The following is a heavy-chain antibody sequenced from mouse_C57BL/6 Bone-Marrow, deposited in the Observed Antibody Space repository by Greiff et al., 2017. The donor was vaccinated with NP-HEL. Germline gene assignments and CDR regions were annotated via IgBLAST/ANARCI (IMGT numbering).Heavy chain of an antibody. V-gene: IGHV1-82*01. Sequence: QVQLQQSGPELVKPGASVKISCKASGYAFSSSWMNWVKQRPGKGLEWIGRIYPGDGDTNYNGKFKGKATLTADKSSSTAYMQLSSLTSEDSAVYFCARSPLYYGSSYGYWYFDVWGTGTTVTVSS. D-gene: IGHD1-1*01. CDR3: ARSPLYYGSSYGYWYFDV. CDR1: GYAFSSSW. CDR2: IYPGDGDT. J-gene: IGHJ1*03.